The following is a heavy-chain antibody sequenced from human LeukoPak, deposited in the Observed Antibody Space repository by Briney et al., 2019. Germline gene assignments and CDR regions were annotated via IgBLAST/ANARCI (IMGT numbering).Heavy chain of an antibody. V-gene: IGHV3-7*01. CDR2: IKQDGSEK. Sequence: GGSLRLSCAASGFTFSSYWMSWVRQAPGKGLEWVANIKQDGSEKYYVDSVRGRFTISRDNAKNSLFLQMNSLRAEDTAVYYCARDTGSGWFDYWGQGTLVTVSS. D-gene: IGHD6-19*01. CDR3: ARDTGSGWFDY. CDR1: GFTFSSYW. J-gene: IGHJ4*02.